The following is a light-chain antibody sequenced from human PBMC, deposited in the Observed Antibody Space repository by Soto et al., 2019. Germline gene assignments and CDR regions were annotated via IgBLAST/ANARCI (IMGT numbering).Light chain of an antibody. CDR3: AAWDDGLNGWL. CDR1: SNDVGGYDY. V-gene: IGLV2-14*01. CDR2: EVS. J-gene: IGLJ3*02. Sequence: QSALTQPASVSGSPGLSITISCRGTSNDVGGYDYVSWYRQHPDRAPRLLIYEVSNRRSGISDRFSGSRSGNTASLTISGLQADDEADYYCAAWDDGLNGWLFVGGTKGTVL.